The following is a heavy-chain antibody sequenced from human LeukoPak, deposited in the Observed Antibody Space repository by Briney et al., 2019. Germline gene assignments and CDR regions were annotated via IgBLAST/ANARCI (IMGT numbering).Heavy chain of an antibody. CDR1: GFTFNIYA. V-gene: IGHV3-23*01. CDR3: ARGPYCSSTSCYSPTENWFDP. Sequence: GGSLRLSCAASGFTFNIYAMSWVRQAPGKGLEWVSSITSSGDVTFYADSVKDRFTISRDNSKNTLYLQMSRLRAEDTAVYYCARGPYCSSTSCYSPTENWFDPWGQGTLVTVSS. CDR2: ITSSGDVT. J-gene: IGHJ5*02. D-gene: IGHD2-2*01.